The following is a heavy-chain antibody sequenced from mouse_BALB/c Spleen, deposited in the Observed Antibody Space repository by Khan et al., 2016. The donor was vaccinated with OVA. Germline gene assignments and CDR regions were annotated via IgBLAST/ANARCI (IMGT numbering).Heavy chain of an antibody. CDR2: INPSNGGT. CDR1: GYTFSSYY. V-gene: IGHV1S81*02. Sequence: QVQLQQSGAELVKPGASVKLSCKASGYTFSSYYRYWVKQRPGQGLEWIGGINPSNGGTNFNEKFKTKASLTVDKSSSTAYMQLSSLTSEDSAVYYCTRSGYANPFAYWGQGTLVTVSA. J-gene: IGHJ3*01. D-gene: IGHD2-10*02. CDR3: TRSGYANPFAY.